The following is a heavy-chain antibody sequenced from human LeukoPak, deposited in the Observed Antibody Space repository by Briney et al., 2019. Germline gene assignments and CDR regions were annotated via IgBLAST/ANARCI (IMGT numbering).Heavy chain of an antibody. J-gene: IGHJ6*03. CDR1: GFTVSSNY. V-gene: IGHV3-53*01. CDR2: IYSGGST. D-gene: IGHD5-24*01. Sequence: GGSLRLSCAASGFTVSSNYMSWVRQAPGKGLEWASVIYSGGSTYYADSVKGRFTISRDNSKNTLYLQMNSLRAEDTAVYYCARGVDVEMATIRYYYYYMDVWGKGTTVTVSS. CDR3: ARGVDVEMATIRYYYYYMDV.